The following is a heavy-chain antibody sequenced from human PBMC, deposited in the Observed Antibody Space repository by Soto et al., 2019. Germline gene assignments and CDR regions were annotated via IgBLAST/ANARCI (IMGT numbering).Heavy chain of an antibody. CDR3: ARHESFIYSYYGMGV. CDR1: GYSFTTYW. J-gene: IGHJ6*02. V-gene: IGHV5-51*01. Sequence: PVQPLKVSCKASGYSFTTYWIAWVSQMPGKGLEWMGIIHPGDPEIRYSPSFQGQVTISADRSISTAYLQWSSLKASDTAMYYCARHESFIYSYYGMGVWGQGTTVTVSS. CDR2: IHPGDPEI.